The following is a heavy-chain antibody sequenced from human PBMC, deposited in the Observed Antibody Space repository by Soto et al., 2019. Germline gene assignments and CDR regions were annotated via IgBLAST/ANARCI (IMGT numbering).Heavy chain of an antibody. CDR2: IIPIFGTA. Sequence: QVQLVQSGAEVKKPGSSVKVSCKASGGTFSSYAISWVRQAPGQGLEWMGGIIPIFGTANYAQKFQGRVTITADKSTSRGYMELSSLRSEDTAVYYCARRGIAAAGTMEGWFDPWGQGTLVTVS. CDR1: GGTFSSYA. CDR3: ARRGIAAAGTMEGWFDP. J-gene: IGHJ5*02. D-gene: IGHD6-13*01. V-gene: IGHV1-69*06.